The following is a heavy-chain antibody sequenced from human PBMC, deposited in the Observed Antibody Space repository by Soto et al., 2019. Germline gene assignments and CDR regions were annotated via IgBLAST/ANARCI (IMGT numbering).Heavy chain of an antibody. CDR1: GFTFSSYS. V-gene: IGHV3-48*01. CDR2: ISGSSSTI. J-gene: IGHJ4*02. Sequence: EVQLVESGGTLVRPGGSLRLSCAASGFTFSSYSMNWVRQAPGKGLEWIAYISGSSSTIHYADSVKGRFTISRDNAQDSLYLQMDSLRVEDTALYYCARDPPRRWDYWGQGTLVTVSS. CDR3: ARDPPRRWDY.